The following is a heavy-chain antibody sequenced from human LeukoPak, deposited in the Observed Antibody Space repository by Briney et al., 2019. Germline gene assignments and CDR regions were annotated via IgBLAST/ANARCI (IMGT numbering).Heavy chain of an antibody. V-gene: IGHV5-51*01. CDR1: GYSFASHW. CDR3: ARRTTTAHPIDY. CDR2: IYPGDSDT. Sequence: RGESLKISCKGSGYSFASHWIGWVRQMPGKGLEWMGIIYPGDSDTRYSPSFQGQVTISADKSISTVYLQWSSLKASDTAMYYCARRTTTAHPIDYWGQGTLVTVSS. D-gene: IGHD4-17*01. J-gene: IGHJ4*02.